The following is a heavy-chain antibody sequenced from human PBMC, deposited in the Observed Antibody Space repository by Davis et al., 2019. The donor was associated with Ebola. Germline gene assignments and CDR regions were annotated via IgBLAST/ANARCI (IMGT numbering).Heavy chain of an antibody. D-gene: IGHD1-1*01. CDR2: IHYSGST. V-gene: IGHV4-59*13. CDR3: ARQGSQAGTTDY. Sequence: MPSETLSLTCSVSGGSIKNYYWSWIRQPPGMGLEWIGYIHYSGSTNYNPSLKSRVTISVDTSKNQFSLNLSSVTAADTAVYYCARQGSQAGTTDYWGQGTLVTVSS. CDR1: GGSIKNYY. J-gene: IGHJ4*02.